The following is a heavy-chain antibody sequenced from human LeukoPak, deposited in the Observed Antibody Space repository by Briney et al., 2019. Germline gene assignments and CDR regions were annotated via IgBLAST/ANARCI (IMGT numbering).Heavy chain of an antibody. J-gene: IGHJ3*02. D-gene: IGHD2-2*01. CDR3: ARAGQYQLLFVAFDI. CDR2: INPSGGST. CDR1: GYSFTNYS. Sequence: ASVKVSCKASGYSFTNYSMHWVRQAPGQGLEWMGLINPSGGSTSYAQKFQGRVTMTRDTSTSTVYMELSSLRSEDTAVYYCARAGQYQLLFVAFDIWGQGTIVTVSS. V-gene: IGHV1-46*01.